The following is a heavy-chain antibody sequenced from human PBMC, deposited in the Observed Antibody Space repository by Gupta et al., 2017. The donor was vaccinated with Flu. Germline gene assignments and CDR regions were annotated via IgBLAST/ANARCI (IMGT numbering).Heavy chain of an antibody. CDR3: ARNAYDFSAPDI. CDR2: IYHSGIT. V-gene: IGHV4-39*01. Sequence: QLQLQESGPGLVKPSETLSLTCTVSGASISSSSYYWGWIRQPPGKGLEWIGFIYHSGITYYNPSHKSRVTISVDTSKNQFSLKVNSVTAADTAVYYCARNAYDFSAPDIWGQGTMVTVSS. CDR1: GASISSSSYY. D-gene: IGHD3/OR15-3a*01. J-gene: IGHJ3*02.